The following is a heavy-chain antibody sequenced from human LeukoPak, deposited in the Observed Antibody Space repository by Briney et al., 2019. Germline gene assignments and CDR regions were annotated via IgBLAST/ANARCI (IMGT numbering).Heavy chain of an antibody. V-gene: IGHV4-59*06. D-gene: IGHD1-26*01. CDR2: IYHSGST. CDR1: GGSISSYY. J-gene: IGHJ4*02. Sequence: SETLSLTCTVSGGSISSYYWSWIRQPAGKGLEWIGYIYHSGSTYYNPSLKSRVTISVDRSKNQFSLKLSSVTAADTAVYYCARAQGELLSGPYYFDYWGQGTLVTVSS. CDR3: ARAQGELLSGPYYFDY.